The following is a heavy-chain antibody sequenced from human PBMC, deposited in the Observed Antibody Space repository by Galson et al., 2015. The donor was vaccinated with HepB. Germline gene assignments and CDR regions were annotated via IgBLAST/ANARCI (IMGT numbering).Heavy chain of an antibody. CDR2: TYYRYKWYN. CDR1: GDSVSSNIAT. J-gene: IGHJ5*02. Sequence: CAISGDSVSSNIATWHWIRQSPSRGLEWLGRTYYRYKWYNDYAESEKSRITINPDTSRNQFSLHLSSVTPEDTAVYYCARTLSNTEASRSTNWFDPWGQGTLVTVSS. D-gene: IGHD1-1*01. V-gene: IGHV6-1*01. CDR3: ARTLSNTEASRSTNWFDP.